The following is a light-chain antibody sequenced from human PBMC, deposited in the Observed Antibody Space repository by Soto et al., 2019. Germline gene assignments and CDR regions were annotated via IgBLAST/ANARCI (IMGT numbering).Light chain of an antibody. J-gene: IGLJ1*01. V-gene: IGLV2-8*01. CDR2: EVS. Sequence: QTASARLSPAQSSTIACTPTISDIGAYIYVSWYQQHPGKAPKLMISEVSRRPSGVPERFSGYKDGNTASLTVSGLQADEEAHYYCSSYAGSNNFILGTWTKVTV. CDR3: SSYAGSNNFI. CDR1: ISDIGAYIY.